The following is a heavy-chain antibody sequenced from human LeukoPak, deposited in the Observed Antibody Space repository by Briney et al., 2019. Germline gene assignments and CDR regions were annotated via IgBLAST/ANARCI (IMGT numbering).Heavy chain of an antibody. Sequence: KLQGRVTMTTDTSTSTAYMELRSLRSEDTAVYYCARSSEWLSPFDYWGQGTLVTVSS. D-gene: IGHD3-3*01. CDR3: ARSSEWLSPFDY. J-gene: IGHJ4*02. V-gene: IGHV1-18*01.